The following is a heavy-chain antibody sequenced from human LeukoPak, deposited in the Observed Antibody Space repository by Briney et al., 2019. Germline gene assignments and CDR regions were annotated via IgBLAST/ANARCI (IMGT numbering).Heavy chain of an antibody. D-gene: IGHD3-22*01. J-gene: IGHJ3*02. CDR1: GFTFSSYE. CDR3: ARSHPPDAIVVVITRGAFDI. Sequence: PGGSLRLSCAASGFTFSSYEMNWVRQAPGKGLEWVSSISSSSSYIYYADSVKGRFTISRDNAKNSLYLQMNSLRAEDTAVYYCARSHPPDAIVVVITRGAFDIWGQGTMVTVSS. V-gene: IGHV3-21*01. CDR2: ISSSSSYI.